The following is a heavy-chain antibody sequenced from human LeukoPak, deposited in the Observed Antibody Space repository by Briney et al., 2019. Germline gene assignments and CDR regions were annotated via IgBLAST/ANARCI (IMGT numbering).Heavy chain of an antibody. CDR1: GYSISSGYY. V-gene: IGHV4-38-2*02. J-gene: IGHJ4*02. CDR2: IYHSGST. CDR3: ARVSNSYFDY. Sequence: SETLSLTCTVSGYSISSGYYWGWIRQPPGKGLEWIGSIYHSGSTYYSPSLQGQVTISADKSTTTAYLQWSSLKASDTAMYYCARVSNSYFDYWGQGTLVTVSS. D-gene: IGHD4-11*01.